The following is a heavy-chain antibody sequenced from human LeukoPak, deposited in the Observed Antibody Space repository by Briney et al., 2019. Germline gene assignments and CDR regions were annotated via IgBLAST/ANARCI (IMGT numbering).Heavy chain of an antibody. D-gene: IGHD3-3*01. CDR1: GGSFSGYY. J-gene: IGHJ3*02. CDR3: ARGRRTIFGAARAFDI. CDR2: INHSGSA. Sequence: PLETLSLTCAVYGGSFSGYYWSWIRQPPGKGLEWIGEINHSGSANYNPSLKSRVTISVDTSKNQFSLKLSSVTAADTAVYYCARGRRTIFGAARAFDIWGQGTMVTVSS. V-gene: IGHV4-34*01.